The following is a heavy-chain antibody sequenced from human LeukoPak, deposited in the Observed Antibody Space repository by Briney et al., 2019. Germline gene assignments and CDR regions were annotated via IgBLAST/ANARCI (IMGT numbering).Heavy chain of an antibody. CDR3: ARTGGWYRGLFDY. CDR2: IYYSGST. V-gene: IGHV4-31*03. D-gene: IGHD6-19*01. Sequence: SETLSLTCTVSGGSISSGGYYWSWIRQHPGKGLEWTGYIYYSGSTYYNPSLKSRVTISVDTSKNQFSLKLSSVTAADTAVYYCARTGGWYRGLFDYWGQGTLVTVSS. CDR1: GGSISSGGYY. J-gene: IGHJ4*02.